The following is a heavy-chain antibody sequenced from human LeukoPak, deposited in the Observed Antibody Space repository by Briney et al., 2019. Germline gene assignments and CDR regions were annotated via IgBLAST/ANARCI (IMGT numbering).Heavy chain of an antibody. CDR2: IYHSGST. CDR1: GYSISSGYY. V-gene: IGHV4-38-2*02. D-gene: IGHD3-22*01. J-gene: IGHJ4*02. Sequence: ASETLSLTCTVSGYSISSGYYWGWIRQPPGKGLEWIGSIYHSGSTYYNPSLKSRVTISVDTSKNQFSLKLRSVTAADTALYYCAGTSPKYYYESSGYSSLFDNWGQGTLVTVSS. CDR3: AGTSPKYYYESSGYSSLFDN.